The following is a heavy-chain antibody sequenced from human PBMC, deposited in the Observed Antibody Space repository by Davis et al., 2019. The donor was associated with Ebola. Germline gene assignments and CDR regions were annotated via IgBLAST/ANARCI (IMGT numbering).Heavy chain of an antibody. CDR3: ARDFAEHWTFDY. V-gene: IGHV1-46*01. D-gene: IGHD1-1*01. J-gene: IGHJ4*02. CDR1: GYTFINYH. Sequence: ASVKVSCKASGYTFINYHMHWVRQAPGQGLEWMGIIHPSGGRTTYAQKFQGRVTMTRDTSTSTDYMERSSLRSEDTAVYYCARDFAEHWTFDYWGQGTLVTVSS. CDR2: IHPSGGRT.